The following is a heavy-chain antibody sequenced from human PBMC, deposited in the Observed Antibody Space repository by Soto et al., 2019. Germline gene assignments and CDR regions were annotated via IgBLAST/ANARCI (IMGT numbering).Heavy chain of an antibody. J-gene: IGHJ4*02. D-gene: IGHD3-22*01. CDR3: AHVDSSGYYSSRWIDFDY. CDR1: GFSLSTSGVG. V-gene: IGHV2-5*01. Sequence: SGPTLVNPTHTLTLTCTFSGFSLSTSGVGVGWIRQPPGKALEWLALIYWNDDKRYSPSLKSRLTITKDTSKNQVVLTMTNMDPEDTATYYCAHVDSSGYYSSRWIDFDYRGQGTLVTVSS. CDR2: IYWNDDK.